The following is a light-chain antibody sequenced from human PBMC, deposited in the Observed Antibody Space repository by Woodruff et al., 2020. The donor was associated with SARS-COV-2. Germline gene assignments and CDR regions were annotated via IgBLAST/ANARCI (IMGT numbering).Light chain of an antibody. V-gene: IGKV4-1*01. CDR2: WAS. CDR1: SVLYSSNNKNY. CDR3: QQYYSTPPT. J-gene: IGKJ1*01. Sequence: SVLYSSNNKNYLAWYQQKPGQPPKLLIYWASTRESGVPDRFSGSGSGTDFTLTISSLQAEDVAVYYCQQYYSTPPTFGQGTKV.